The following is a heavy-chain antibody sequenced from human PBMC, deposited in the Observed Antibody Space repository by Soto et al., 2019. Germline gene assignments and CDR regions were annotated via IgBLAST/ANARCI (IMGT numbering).Heavy chain of an antibody. CDR2: ISYDGSNK. D-gene: IGHD4-17*01. J-gene: IGHJ4*02. CDR1: GFTFSSYA. Sequence: QVQLVESGGGVVQPGRYLRLSCAASGFTFSSYAMHWVRQAPGKGLEWVAVISYDGSNKYYADSVKGRFTISRDNSKNTLYLQMNSLRAEDTAVYYCARTTVTTIFDYWGQGTLVTVSS. V-gene: IGHV3-30-3*01. CDR3: ARTTVTTIFDY.